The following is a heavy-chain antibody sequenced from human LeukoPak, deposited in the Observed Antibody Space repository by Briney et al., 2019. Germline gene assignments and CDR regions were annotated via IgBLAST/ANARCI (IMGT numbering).Heavy chain of an antibody. CDR2: MSGSGGRT. J-gene: IGHJ4*02. CDR3: ARSTYFGDY. V-gene: IGHV3-23*01. Sequence: GGSLRLSCAASGFTFSSYAMSWVRQAPGKGLEWVSVMSGSGGRTHYADSVKGRFTISRDNSKNTLYLQMNSLRAEDTAVFYCARSTYFGDYWGQGILVTVSS. D-gene: IGHD2/OR15-2a*01. CDR1: GFTFSSYA.